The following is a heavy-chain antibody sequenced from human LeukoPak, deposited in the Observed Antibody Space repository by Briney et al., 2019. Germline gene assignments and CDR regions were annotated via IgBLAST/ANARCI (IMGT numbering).Heavy chain of an antibody. V-gene: IGHV4-59*01. CDR3: ASYSYYMDV. CDR2: IYYGGST. Sequence: SETLSLTCSVSGGSISSNYWSWIRQTPGKGLEWIGYIYYGGSTNYNPSLKSRVTISVDTSKNQFSLKLSSVTAADTAVYYCASYSYYMDVWGKGTTVTVSS. D-gene: IGHD2-21*01. J-gene: IGHJ6*03. CDR1: GGSISSNY.